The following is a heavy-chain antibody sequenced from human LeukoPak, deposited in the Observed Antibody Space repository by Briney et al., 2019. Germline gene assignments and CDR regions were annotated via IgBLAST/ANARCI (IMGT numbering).Heavy chain of an antibody. D-gene: IGHD5-24*01. CDR2: ISGYNGNT. V-gene: IGHV1-18*01. J-gene: IGHJ4*02. Sequence: GASVKVSCKASGYTFTSYGISWVRQAPGQGLEWMGWISGYNGNTSYAQKLQGGVTMTRDTSISTAYMELSRLRSDDTAVYYCARDIRDGYNSGTGYWGQGTLVTVSS. CDR1: GYTFTSYG. CDR3: ARDIRDGYNSGTGY.